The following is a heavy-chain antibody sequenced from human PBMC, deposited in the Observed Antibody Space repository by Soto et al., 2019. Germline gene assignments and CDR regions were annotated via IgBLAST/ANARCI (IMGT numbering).Heavy chain of an antibody. CDR3: ARVRYGDFSFQY. V-gene: IGHV1-2*02. D-gene: IGHD4-17*01. Sequence: FHLGQSGAEGRKPGAPVKASCKVLGTTLPPFHFTWVQLPPAQGLEWLGWINPDTGDSEYGQKFQGRVTLTRDTSMTTAYMELSSLTSDDTAIYFCARVRYGDFSFQYWGQGTPVSVSS. CDR2: INPDTGDS. J-gene: IGHJ4*02. CDR1: GTTLPPFH.